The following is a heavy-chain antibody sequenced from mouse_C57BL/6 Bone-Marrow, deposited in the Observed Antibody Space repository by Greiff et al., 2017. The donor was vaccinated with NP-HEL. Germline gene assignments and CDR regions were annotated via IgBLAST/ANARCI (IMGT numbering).Heavy chain of an antibody. CDR3: ASPYDYDVAWFAY. V-gene: IGHV5-6*01. J-gene: IGHJ3*01. CDR2: ISSGGSYT. CDR1: GFTFSSYG. Sequence: EVRLVESGGDLVKPGGSLKLSCAASGFTFSSYGMSWVRQTPDKRLEWVATISSGGSYTYYPDSVKGRFTISRDNAKKTLYLQMSSLKSEDTAMYYCASPYDYDVAWFAYWGQGTLVTVSA. D-gene: IGHD2-4*01.